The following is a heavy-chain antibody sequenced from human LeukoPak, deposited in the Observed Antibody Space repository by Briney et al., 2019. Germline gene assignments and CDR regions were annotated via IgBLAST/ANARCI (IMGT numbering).Heavy chain of an antibody. CDR3: ARRSSGSSFDY. CDR1: GVTFSDYY. CDR2: ITTSGSST. V-gene: IGHV3-11*03. Sequence: GGALRLSCAASGVTFSDYYMTWIRHAPGEGLEWVSYITTSGSSTNYADSVKGRFTISRDNAKNSLYLQMNSLRAEDTAVYYCARRSSGSSFDYWGQGTLVTVSS. D-gene: IGHD1-26*01. J-gene: IGHJ4*02.